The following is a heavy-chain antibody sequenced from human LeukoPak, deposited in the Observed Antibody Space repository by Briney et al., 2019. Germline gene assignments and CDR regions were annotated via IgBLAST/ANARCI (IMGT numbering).Heavy chain of an antibody. V-gene: IGHV3-21*01. CDR2: ISISSTDYI. CDR3: ARVGKSSSWYFIDY. Sequence: GGSLRLSCGASGFTFSTFSVTWVRQAPGKGLEWVSSISISSTDYIYHADSVKGRFTISRDNAKNSLYLQMNSLRAEDTAVYYCARVGKSSSWYFIDYWGQGTLVTVSS. J-gene: IGHJ4*02. CDR1: GFTFSTFS. D-gene: IGHD6-13*01.